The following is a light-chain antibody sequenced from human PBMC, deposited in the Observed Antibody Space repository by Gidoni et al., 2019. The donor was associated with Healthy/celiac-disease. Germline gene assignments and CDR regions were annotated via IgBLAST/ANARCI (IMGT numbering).Light chain of an antibody. CDR3: QQSYSTPWT. Sequence: DIQMTHSPSSLSASVGDRVTITCRASQSISSYLNWYQQKPGKAPKLLIYAASSLQSGVPSRFSSSGSGTDFTLTISSLQPEDFATYYCQQSYSTPWTFGQGTKVEIK. CDR1: QSISSY. J-gene: IGKJ1*01. CDR2: AAS. V-gene: IGKV1-39*01.